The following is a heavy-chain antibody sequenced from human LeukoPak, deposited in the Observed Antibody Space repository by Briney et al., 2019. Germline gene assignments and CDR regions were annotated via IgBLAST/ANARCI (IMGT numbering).Heavy chain of an antibody. D-gene: IGHD6-13*01. Sequence: GGSLRLSCAASGFTFSSYAMSWVRQAPGKGLEWVSAISGSGGSIYYADSVKGRFTISRDNSKNTLYLQMNSLRAEDTAVYYCAKVGSWYSVSWFDPWGQGTLVTVSS. CDR2: ISGSGGSI. V-gene: IGHV3-23*01. J-gene: IGHJ5*02. CDR3: AKVGSWYSVSWFDP. CDR1: GFTFSSYA.